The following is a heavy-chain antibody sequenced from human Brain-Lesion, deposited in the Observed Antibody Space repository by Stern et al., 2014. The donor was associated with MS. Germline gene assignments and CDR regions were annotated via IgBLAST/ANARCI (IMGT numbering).Heavy chain of an antibody. CDR2: LKEDGSEQ. Sequence: EVQLEESGGVLVQPGGSLKLSCAASGFTFSRYWMTWVRQAPGKGLEWVASLKEDGSEQYYVDSVKGRFTMSRDNAKNSLYLQMNSLRAEDTAVYYCARRVLVAMGGYPKTLDVWGRGTTVTVSS. CDR3: ARRVLVAMGGYPKTLDV. V-gene: IGHV3-7*01. CDR1: GFTFSRYW. J-gene: IGHJ6*02. D-gene: IGHD2-2*01.